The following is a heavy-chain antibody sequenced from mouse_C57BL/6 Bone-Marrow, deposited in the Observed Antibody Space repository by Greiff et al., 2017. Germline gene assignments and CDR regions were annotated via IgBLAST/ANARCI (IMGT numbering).Heavy chain of an antibody. Sequence: QVQLKQSGAELARPGASVKLSCKASGYTFTSYGISWVKQRTGQGLEWIGEIYPRSGNTYYNEKFKGKATLTADKSSSTAYMELRSLTSEDSAVYFCARRGYYGSKAYWGQGTLVTVSA. D-gene: IGHD1-1*01. CDR3: ARRGYYGSKAY. V-gene: IGHV1-81*01. J-gene: IGHJ3*01. CDR1: GYTFTSYG. CDR2: IYPRSGNT.